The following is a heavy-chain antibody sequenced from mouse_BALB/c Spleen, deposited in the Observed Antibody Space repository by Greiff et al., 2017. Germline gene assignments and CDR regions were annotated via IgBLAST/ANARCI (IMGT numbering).Heavy chain of an antibody. J-gene: IGHJ4*01. CDR3: ARLRQGYYYAMDY. CDR1: GFAFSSYD. Sequence: DVMLVESGGGLVKPGGSLKLSCAASGFAFSSYDMSWVRQTPEKRLEWVAYISSGGGSTYYPDTVKGRFTISRDNAKNTLYLQMSSLKSEDTAMYYGARLRQGYYYAMDYWGQGTSVTVSS. V-gene: IGHV5-12-1*01. CDR2: ISSGGGST. D-gene: IGHD2-12*01.